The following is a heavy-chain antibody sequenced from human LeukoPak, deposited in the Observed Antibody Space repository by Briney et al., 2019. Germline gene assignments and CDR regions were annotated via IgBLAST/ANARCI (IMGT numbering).Heavy chain of an antibody. J-gene: IGHJ4*02. CDR2: INPNSGGT. V-gene: IGHV1-2*02. CDR1: GYTFTGYY. Sequence: ASVKVSCKASGYTFTGYYMHWVRQAPGQGLEWMGWINPNSGGTNYAQKFQGRVTMTRDTSISTAYMELSRLTSDDTAVYYCARDRGSGGYVREIRYYFDYWGQGALVTVSS. D-gene: IGHD3-10*02. CDR3: ARDRGSGGYVREIRYYFDY.